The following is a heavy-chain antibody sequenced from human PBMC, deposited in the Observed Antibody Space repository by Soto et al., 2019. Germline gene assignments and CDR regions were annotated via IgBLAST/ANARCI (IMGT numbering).Heavy chain of an antibody. V-gene: IGHV1-18*01. J-gene: IGHJ5*02. CDR1: GYTFTSYG. CDR2: ISAYNGNT. CDR3: ARAGYCSGGSCYSLFFDP. D-gene: IGHD2-15*01. Sequence: QVQLVQSGAEVKKPGASVKVSCKASGYTFTSYGISWVRQAPGQGLEWMGWISAYNGNTNYAQKLQGRVTMTTDTSTSTAYMGLRSVRSDDTAVYYCARAGYCSGGSCYSLFFDPWGQGTLVTVSS.